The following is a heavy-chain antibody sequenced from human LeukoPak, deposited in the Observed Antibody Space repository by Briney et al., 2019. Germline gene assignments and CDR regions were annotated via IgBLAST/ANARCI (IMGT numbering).Heavy chain of an antibody. D-gene: IGHD2-15*01. CDR3: TPLRLLYYYYYMDV. CDR2: IKSKTDGGAT. Sequence: GGSLRLSCAASGFTFSNAWMSWVRQAPGKGLEWVGRIKSKTDGGATDYAAPVKGRFTISRDDSKNTLYLQMNSLKTDAAAVYYCTPLRLLYYYYYMDVWGKGTTVTVSS. CDR1: GFTFSNAW. J-gene: IGHJ6*03. V-gene: IGHV3-15*01.